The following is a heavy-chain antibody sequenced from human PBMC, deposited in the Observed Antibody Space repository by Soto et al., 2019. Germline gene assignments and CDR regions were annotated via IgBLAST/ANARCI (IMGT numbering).Heavy chain of an antibody. J-gene: IGHJ6*02. D-gene: IGHD2-2*01. CDR1: GGTFSSYA. CDR2: IIPIFGTA. CDR3: ARTYCHSTSCDRQAHHYFYSYGIDV. Sequence: SVKVSCKASGGTFSSYAISWVRQAPGQGLEWMGGIIPIFGTANYAQKFQGRVTITADESTSTAYMELSSLRSEDTAVYYCARTYCHSTSCDRQAHHYFYSYGIDVLGQGTTVTVTS. V-gene: IGHV1-69*13.